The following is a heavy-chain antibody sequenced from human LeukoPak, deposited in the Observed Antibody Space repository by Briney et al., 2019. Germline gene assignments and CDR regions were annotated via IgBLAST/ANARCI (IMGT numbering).Heavy chain of an antibody. CDR2: IYYSGST. CDR1: GGSISSYY. J-gene: IGHJ4*02. V-gene: IGHV4-59*12. CDR3: ARVRAVAGFLIDY. D-gene: IGHD6-19*01. Sequence: SETLSLTCTVSGGSISSYYWSWIRQPPGKGLDWSGYIYYSGSTNYNPSLKSRVTISVATSKKQFSLMLSLVSAEDTAVYYCARVRAVAGFLIDYWGQGTLVTVSS.